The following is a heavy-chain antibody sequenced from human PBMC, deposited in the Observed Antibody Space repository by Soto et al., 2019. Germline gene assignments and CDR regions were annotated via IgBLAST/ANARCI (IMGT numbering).Heavy chain of an antibody. Sequence: SETLSLTCTVAGASINNNDYYWSWIRQTPGKGLEWIGYVYYSGTTDYIPSLKSRLSMSIDKSQNQFTLKLNSVTAADTATYYCARMSYFYDKWYFDLWGRGTLVTVSS. V-gene: IGHV4-30-4*01. J-gene: IGHJ2*01. D-gene: IGHD3-22*01. CDR3: ARMSYFYDKWYFDL. CDR1: GASINNNDYY. CDR2: VYYSGTT.